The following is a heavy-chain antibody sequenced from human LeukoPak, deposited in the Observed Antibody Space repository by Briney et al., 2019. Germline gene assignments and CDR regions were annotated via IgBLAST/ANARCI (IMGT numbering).Heavy chain of an antibody. Sequence: SETLSLTCTVSGGSISSSSYYWGWIRQPAGKGLEWIGRIYTSGGTNYNPSLKSRVTISVDTSKNQFSLKLSSVTAADTAVYYCARDGYTKFDYWGQGTLVTVSS. CDR1: GGSISSSSYY. D-gene: IGHD5-24*01. V-gene: IGHV4-61*02. CDR3: ARDGYTKFDY. J-gene: IGHJ4*02. CDR2: IYTSGGT.